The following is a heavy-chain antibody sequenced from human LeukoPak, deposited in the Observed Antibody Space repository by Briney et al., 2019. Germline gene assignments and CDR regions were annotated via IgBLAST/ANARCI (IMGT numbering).Heavy chain of an antibody. CDR2: ISSSSRYI. D-gene: IGHD3-10*01. Sequence: GGSLRLSCAASGFSFSSYSMNWVRQAPGKGLEWVSSISSSSRYIYYADSVKGRFTISRDNAKNSLYLQMNSLRAEDTAVYYCASRKQGYYGSGSYSDYWGQGTLVTVSS. V-gene: IGHV3-21*01. CDR3: ASRKQGYYGSGSYSDY. J-gene: IGHJ4*02. CDR1: GFSFSSYS.